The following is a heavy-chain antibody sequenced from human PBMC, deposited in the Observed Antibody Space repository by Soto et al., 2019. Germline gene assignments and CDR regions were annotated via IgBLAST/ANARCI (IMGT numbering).Heavy chain of an antibody. CDR3: AKLKDGELLNLSPFDY. J-gene: IGHJ4*02. V-gene: IGHV3-23*01. CDR2: ISGSGRTT. Sequence: EVQLLESGGGLVQPGGSLRLSCAASGFTFSSYAMSWVRQAPGKGLEWVSAISGSGRTTYYANSVKGRFTISRDNSKNSLYMQMNSLRAEDTAVYYCAKLKDGELLNLSPFDYWCQGTLFTVSS. D-gene: IGHD2-15*01. CDR1: GFTFSSYA.